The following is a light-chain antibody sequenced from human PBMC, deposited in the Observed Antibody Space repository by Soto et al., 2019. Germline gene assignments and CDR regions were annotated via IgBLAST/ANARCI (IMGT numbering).Light chain of an antibody. CDR2: GAS. CDR1: QSISSNF. J-gene: IGKJ5*01. V-gene: IGKV3-20*01. CDR3: QQYGSSAPIT. Sequence: EIVLTQSPGTLSLSPGEGATLSCRASQSISSNFLAWYQQKRGQAPRLPIHGASIRATGIPDRFSGSGSETDFTLTISRLEPEDFALYYCQQYGSSAPITFGQGTRLEIK.